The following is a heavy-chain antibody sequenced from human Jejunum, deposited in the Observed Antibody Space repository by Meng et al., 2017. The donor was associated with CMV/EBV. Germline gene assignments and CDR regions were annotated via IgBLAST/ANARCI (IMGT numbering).Heavy chain of an antibody. J-gene: IGHJ4*02. V-gene: IGHV3-30*02. Sequence: QVGLVVCGGGGVQPGGSLRLSCAASGFIFSNYGMHWVRQAPGKGLEWVAFIQYDGSDKYYADSVRGRFTISRDNSKNMLYLQMNNVRAEDTAVYHCAKRDCIGSGCGFYYFDSWGQGTLVTVSS. CDR1: GFIFSNYG. CDR2: IQYDGSDK. D-gene: IGHD6-19*01. CDR3: AKRDCIGSGCGFYYFDS.